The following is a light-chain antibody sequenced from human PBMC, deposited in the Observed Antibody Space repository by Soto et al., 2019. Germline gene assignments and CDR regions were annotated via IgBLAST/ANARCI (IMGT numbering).Light chain of an antibody. J-gene: IGLJ1*01. CDR2: DVT. V-gene: IGLV2-14*03. CDR1: SSDVGGYNY. CDR3: SSYASSSSLV. Sequence: QSVLTQPVSVSGSPGHSITISCTGTSSDVGGYNYVSWYQQHPDIAPKLMIYDVTNRPSGVSNRFSGSKSGNTASLTISGLQAEDEADYYCSSYASSSSLVFGTGTKVTVL.